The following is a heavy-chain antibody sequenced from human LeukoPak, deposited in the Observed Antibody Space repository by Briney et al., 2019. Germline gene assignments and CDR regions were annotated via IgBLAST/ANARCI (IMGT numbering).Heavy chain of an antibody. J-gene: IGHJ3*02. CDR3: AKDRSGYDLDAFDI. Sequence: RGSLRLSCAASGFTFSSYGMHWVRQAPGKGLEWVAVIWYDGTNKYYADSVKGRFTISRDNSKSTLSLQMNSLRVEDTALYYCAKDRSGYDLDAFDIWGQGIVVTVSS. CDR1: GFTFSSYG. CDR2: IWYDGTNK. D-gene: IGHD5-12*01. V-gene: IGHV3-33*06.